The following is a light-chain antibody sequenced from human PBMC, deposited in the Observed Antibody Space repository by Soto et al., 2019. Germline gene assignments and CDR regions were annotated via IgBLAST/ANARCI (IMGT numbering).Light chain of an antibody. CDR2: GAS. CDR3: QQYNNWPT. CDR1: QSVSSN. Sequence: DIVMTQSPATLSVSPGERATLSCRASQSVSSNLAWYQHKPGQAPRLLIYGASTRATGVPARFSGSGSGTEFTPTISSRQSEDFAVYSCQQYNNWPTFGQGTKVE. V-gene: IGKV3-15*01. J-gene: IGKJ1*01.